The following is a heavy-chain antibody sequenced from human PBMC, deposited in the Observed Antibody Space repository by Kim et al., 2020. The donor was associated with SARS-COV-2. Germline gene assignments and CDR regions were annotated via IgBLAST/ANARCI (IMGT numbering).Heavy chain of an antibody. J-gene: IGHJ3*01. V-gene: IGHV4-39*07. CDR1: GGSVSDPTYY. Sequence: SETLSLTCAVSGGSVSDPTYYWGWLRQPPGKGLEWIGSIYYAGDTFYNPSLQIRVTISVDMSKNQFSLKLSSVTAADTAVYYCARVKGRYCGGDCYFAFEVWGQGTMASVSA. CDR3: ARVKGRYCGGDCYFAFEV. CDR2: IYYAGDT. D-gene: IGHD2-21*02.